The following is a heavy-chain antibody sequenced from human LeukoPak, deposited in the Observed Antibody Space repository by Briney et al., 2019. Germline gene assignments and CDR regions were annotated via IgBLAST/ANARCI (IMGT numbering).Heavy chain of an antibody. V-gene: IGHV1-18*01. D-gene: IGHD2-2*01. J-gene: IGHJ4*02. CDR1: GYTFTSYG. Sequence: EVSVQVSCKPSGYTFTSYGIRWLRQAPGQGREWMGWISAYNGNTNYEQKLQGRVTMTTDASTSTAYMELRSVISDDTAVYYCASTQLPAVFDYWGQGTRVTVSS. CDR2: ISAYNGNT. CDR3: ASTQLPAVFDY.